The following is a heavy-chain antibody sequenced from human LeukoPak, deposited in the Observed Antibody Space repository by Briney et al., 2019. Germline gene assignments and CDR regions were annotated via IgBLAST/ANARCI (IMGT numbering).Heavy chain of an antibody. V-gene: IGHV4-59*11. Sequence: SETLSLTCTVSGGSFSSHYWSWIRQPPGKGPEWIGYISYIGSTNYNPSLKSRVTISVDTSKNQFSLKLSSVTAADTAVYYCARDPTTVTKGLDIWGQGTMVTVSS. J-gene: IGHJ3*02. D-gene: IGHD4-17*01. CDR1: GGSFSSHY. CDR2: ISYIGST. CDR3: ARDPTTVTKGLDI.